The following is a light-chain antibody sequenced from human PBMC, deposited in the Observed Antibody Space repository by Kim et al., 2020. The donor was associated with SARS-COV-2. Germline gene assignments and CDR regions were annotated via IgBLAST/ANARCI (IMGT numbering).Light chain of an antibody. Sequence: STCVRGRVTISCRDSESISTLFAWYQQKTGNAPKLLLYDASSLISGVPSRFSGSGSGTEFTLTISNLQPDDFATYHCQQYNSFPYTFGQGTKLEI. CDR3: QQYNSFPYT. CDR1: ESISTL. J-gene: IGKJ2*01. CDR2: DAS. V-gene: IGKV1-5*01.